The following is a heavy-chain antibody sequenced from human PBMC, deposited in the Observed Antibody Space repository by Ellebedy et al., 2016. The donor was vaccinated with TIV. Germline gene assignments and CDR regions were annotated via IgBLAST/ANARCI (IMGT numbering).Heavy chain of an antibody. J-gene: IGHJ4*02. CDR3: ARDRGHKLVGATDDFDY. CDR1: AFTFSSHW. V-gene: IGHV3-7*01. Sequence: GGSLRLXXVASAFTFSSHWMSWVRQAPGKGLEWVANTNPDGSVKRCVDSVTGRFTISRDNSKNLLFLEMNSLRAEDTAVYYCARDRGHKLVGATDDFDYWGQGTLVTVSS. D-gene: IGHD1-26*01. CDR2: TNPDGSVK.